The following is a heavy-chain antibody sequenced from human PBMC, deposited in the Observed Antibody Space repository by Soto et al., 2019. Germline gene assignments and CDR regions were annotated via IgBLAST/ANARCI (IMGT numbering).Heavy chain of an antibody. CDR1: GSTFSSYG. D-gene: IGHD2-15*01. CDR2: ISYDGSNK. CDR3: AKDRGCSGGSCYFGDMDV. Sequence: GGSLRLSCAASGSTFSSYGMHWVRQAPGKGLEWVAVISYDGSNKYYADSVKGRFTISRDNSKNTLYLQMNSLRAEDTAVYYCAKDRGCSGGSCYFGDMDVWGQGTTVTVSS. J-gene: IGHJ6*02. V-gene: IGHV3-30*18.